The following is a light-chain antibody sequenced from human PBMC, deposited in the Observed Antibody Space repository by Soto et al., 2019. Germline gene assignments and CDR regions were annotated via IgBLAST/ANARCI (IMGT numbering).Light chain of an antibody. CDR2: GAS. CDR1: QSITSN. V-gene: IGKV3-15*01. Sequence: EIVMTQSPATLSVSPGERATLSCRASQSITSNLVWYQQKAGQAPRLLIYGASTRATGIPARFSGSGSGTEFTLTITSLQSEDFAVYYCQQYDKWPTFGQGTKVEI. J-gene: IGKJ1*01. CDR3: QQYDKWPT.